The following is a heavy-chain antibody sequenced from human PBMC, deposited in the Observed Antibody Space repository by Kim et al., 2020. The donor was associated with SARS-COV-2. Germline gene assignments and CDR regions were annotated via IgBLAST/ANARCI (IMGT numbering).Heavy chain of an antibody. CDR3: ARGGPPRYSSSTNWFDP. V-gene: IGHV4-59*09. D-gene: IGHD6-6*01. Sequence: LKSRVTISVDTSKTQFSLKLSAVTAADTAVYYCARGGPPRYSSSTNWFDPWGQGTLVTVSS. J-gene: IGHJ5*02.